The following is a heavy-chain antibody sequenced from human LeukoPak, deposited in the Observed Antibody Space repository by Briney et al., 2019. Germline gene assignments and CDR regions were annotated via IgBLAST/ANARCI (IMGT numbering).Heavy chain of an antibody. D-gene: IGHD3-22*01. V-gene: IGHV4-59*08. CDR2: IYYSGGT. Sequence: SETLSLTCTVSGGSISSYYWSWIRQPPGKGLEWIGYIYYSGGTNYNPSLKSRVTISVDTSKNQFSLKLSSVTAADTAVYYCARLYDSSGYSANWFDPWGQGTLVTVSS. CDR1: GGSISSYY. CDR3: ARLYDSSGYSANWFDP. J-gene: IGHJ5*02.